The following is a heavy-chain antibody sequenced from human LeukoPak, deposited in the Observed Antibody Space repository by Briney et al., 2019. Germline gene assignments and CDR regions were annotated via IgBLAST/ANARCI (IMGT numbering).Heavy chain of an antibody. Sequence: GGSLRLSCAASGFTFRIYNMHWVRQAPGKGLEWVAVITYDGSNKYYSDSVRGRFTISRDDSKNTLYLQMNSLRAEDTAVYYCAKPVVYYDSSGYLDYWGQGTLVTVSS. CDR1: GFTFRIYN. J-gene: IGHJ4*02. D-gene: IGHD3-22*01. V-gene: IGHV3-30*18. CDR3: AKPVVYYDSSGYLDY. CDR2: ITYDGSNK.